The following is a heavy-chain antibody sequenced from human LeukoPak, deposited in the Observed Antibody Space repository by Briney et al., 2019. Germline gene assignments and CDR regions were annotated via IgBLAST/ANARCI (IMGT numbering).Heavy chain of an antibody. J-gene: IGHJ3*02. CDR3: ARGYYDSSGYYGNDAFDI. Sequence: SETLSLTCTVSGSSISSSSYYWGWIRQPPGKGLEWIGSIYYSGSTYYNPSLKSRVTISVDTSKNQFSLKLSSVTAADTAVYYCARGYYDSSGYYGNDAFDIWGQGTMVTVSS. D-gene: IGHD3-22*01. CDR2: IYYSGST. V-gene: IGHV4-39*07. CDR1: GSSISSSSYY.